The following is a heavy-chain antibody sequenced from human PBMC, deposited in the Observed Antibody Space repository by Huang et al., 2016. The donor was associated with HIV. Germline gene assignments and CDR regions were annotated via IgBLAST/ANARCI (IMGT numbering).Heavy chain of an antibody. D-gene: IGHD6-19*01. J-gene: IGHJ1*01. V-gene: IGHV3-30*03. CDR3: ALKGDSSGWEYFRH. Sequence: QVQLVESGGGVVQPGRSLRLSCAASGFIFSNYGMHWVRQAPGKGLDWVALISYDGSNKYYTDSVKGRFSSSRDNSKNTLYLQMNSLRAEDTAVYYCALKGDSSGWEYFRHWGQGTLVTVSS. CDR2: ISYDGSNK. CDR1: GFIFSNYG.